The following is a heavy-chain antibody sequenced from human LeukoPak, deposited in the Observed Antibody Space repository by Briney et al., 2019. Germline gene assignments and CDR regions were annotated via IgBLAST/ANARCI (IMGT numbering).Heavy chain of an antibody. D-gene: IGHD5-12*01. Sequence: ASVKVSCKASGYTFTSYYMHWMRQAPGQGLEWMGVINPSGGSTSYAQKFQGRVTMTRDTSTSTVYMELSSLRSEDTAVYYCASSGYQLLYYFDYWGQGTLVTVSS. CDR2: INPSGGST. J-gene: IGHJ4*02. V-gene: IGHV1-46*01. CDR1: GYTFTSYY. CDR3: ASSGYQLLYYFDY.